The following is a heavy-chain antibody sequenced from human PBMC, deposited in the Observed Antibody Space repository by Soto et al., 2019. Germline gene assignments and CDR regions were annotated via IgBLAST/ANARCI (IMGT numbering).Heavy chain of an antibody. CDR2: ISYDGSNK. Sequence: GGSLRLSCAASGFTFSSYGMHWVRQAPGKGLEWVAVISYDGSNKYYADSVKGRFTISRDNSKNTLYLQMNSLRAEDTAVNYCAKSISGSLDYWGQGTLVTVSS. J-gene: IGHJ4*02. V-gene: IGHV3-30*18. CDR3: AKSISGSLDY. D-gene: IGHD1-26*01. CDR1: GFTFSSYG.